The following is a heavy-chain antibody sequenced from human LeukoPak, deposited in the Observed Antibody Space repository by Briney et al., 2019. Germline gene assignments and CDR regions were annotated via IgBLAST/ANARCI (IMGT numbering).Heavy chain of an antibody. J-gene: IGHJ4*02. CDR2: ISYDGTIK. CDR1: GFTFSSYA. V-gene: IGHV3-30*04. Sequence: AGGSLRLSCAASGFTFSSYAMHWVRQAPGKGLEWVAVISYDGTIKYYADSVKGRFTISRDNSKNTLYLQMNSLRAEDTAVYYCARKDSGRYIRPFDYWGQGTLVTVSS. CDR3: ARKDSGRYIRPFDY. D-gene: IGHD3-10*01.